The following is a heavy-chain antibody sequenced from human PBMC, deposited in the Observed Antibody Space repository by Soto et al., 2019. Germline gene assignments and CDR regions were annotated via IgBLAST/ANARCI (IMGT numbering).Heavy chain of an antibody. CDR1: GFTFSSYG. J-gene: IGHJ4*02. Sequence: QVQLVESGGGVVQPGRSLRLSSAASGFTFSSYGMHWVRQAPGKGLEWVALISYDGSNKYYVDSVKGRFTTSRDNSENTLYLQLNSLRAEDTAVYYCVKDIGAAGSYYFDYWGQGTLVTVSS. CDR2: ISYDGSNK. D-gene: IGHD6-13*01. CDR3: VKDIGAAGSYYFDY. V-gene: IGHV3-30*18.